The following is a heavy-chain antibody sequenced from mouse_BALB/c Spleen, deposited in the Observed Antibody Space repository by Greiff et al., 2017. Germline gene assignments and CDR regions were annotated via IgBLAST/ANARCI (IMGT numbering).Heavy chain of an antibody. CDR2: IYPGDGDT. D-gene: IGHD1-1*01. CDR1: GYTFTSYW. J-gene: IGHJ2*01. Sequence: QVQLQQSGAELARPGASVKLSCKASGYTFTSYWMQWVKQRPGQGLEWIGAIYPGDGDTRYTQKFKGKATLTADKSSSTAYMQLSSLASEDSAVYYCARDTTVPFDYWGQGTTLTVSS. CDR3: ARDTTVPFDY. V-gene: IGHV1-87*01.